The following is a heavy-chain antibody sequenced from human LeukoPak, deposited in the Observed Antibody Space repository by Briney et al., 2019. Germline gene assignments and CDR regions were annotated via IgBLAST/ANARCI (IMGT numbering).Heavy chain of an antibody. Sequence: PGGSLRLSCAASGFTFNNYGMHWVRQAPGKGLEWVAVIWYDGSIKYYADSVKGRFTISKDNSKNTLYLQMNSLRAEDTAVYYCAKADEMNMDYWGQGTLVTVSS. CDR3: AKADEMNMDY. CDR2: IWYDGSIK. V-gene: IGHV3-33*06. D-gene: IGHD2/OR15-2a*01. CDR1: GFTFNNYG. J-gene: IGHJ4*02.